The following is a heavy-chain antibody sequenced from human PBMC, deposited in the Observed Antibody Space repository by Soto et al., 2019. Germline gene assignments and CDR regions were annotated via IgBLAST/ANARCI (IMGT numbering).Heavy chain of an antibody. CDR2: ISSSSSYI. CDR3: AGDVNYGLAV. V-gene: IGHV3-21*06. Sequence: EVQLVESGGGLVKPGGSLRLSCAASGFTFSSYSMNWVRQAPGKGLEWVSSISSSSSYIYYADSVKGRFTISRDNAKNSLYRKRKGLAPEKTAGYYWAGDVNYGLAVWAKGPRSPSP. CDR1: GFTFSSYS. J-gene: IGHJ6*02.